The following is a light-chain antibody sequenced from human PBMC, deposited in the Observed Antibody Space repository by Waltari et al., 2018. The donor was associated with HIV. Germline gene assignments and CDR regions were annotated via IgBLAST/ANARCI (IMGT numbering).Light chain of an antibody. CDR2: GAS. J-gene: IGKJ4*01. Sequence: EIQMTHSPSSLSASRGDRVTITCRASQTIETYLNWYHQKPGKAPNLLIHGASSLQSGVPSRFSGSGSGTQFTLTISSLQPEDCGVYYCQQSYSTPLSFGGGTKV. V-gene: IGKV1-39*01. CDR1: QTIETY. CDR3: QQSYSTPLS.